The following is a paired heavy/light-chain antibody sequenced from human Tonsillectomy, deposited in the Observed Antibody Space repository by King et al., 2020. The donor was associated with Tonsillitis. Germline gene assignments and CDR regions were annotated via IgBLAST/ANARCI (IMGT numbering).Light chain of an antibody. CDR1: QSVASRS. J-gene: IGKJ5*01. CDR2: GDS. V-gene: IGKV3-20*01. Sequence: EIVLTQSPDTLSLSPGERVTLSCRASQSVASRSVAWYQQKPGRAPRLLMFGDSRRATGIPDRFSGRGSGTDFTLTISRLEPEDFVVYYCQQYGSSPVTFGRGTRLELK. CDR3: QQYGSSPVT.
Heavy chain of an antibody. D-gene: IGHD2-15*01. V-gene: IGHV4-39*07. Sequence: QLQLQESGPGLVKPSETLSLTCTVSGGSISSSSYYWGWIRQPPGKGLEWIGSIYYNGNTYYNPSLKSRVTISIDTSKNQFSLKLSSVTAADTAVYYCARDDCSVSSCSVIWGINWFDPWGQGALVTVSS. J-gene: IGHJ5*02. CDR2: IYYNGNT. CDR1: GGSISSSSYY. CDR3: ARDDCSVSSCSVIWGINWFDP.